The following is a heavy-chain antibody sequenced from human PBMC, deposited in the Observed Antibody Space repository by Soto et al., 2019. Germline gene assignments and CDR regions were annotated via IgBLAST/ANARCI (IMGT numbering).Heavy chain of an antibody. V-gene: IGHV4-34*01. D-gene: IGHD4-17*01. J-gene: IGHJ6*02. CDR1: GGSFSAYD. CDR3: ATGRRTMTTFRDYYYGLDV. CDR2: ITHSGST. Sequence: QVQLQQWGAGLLKPSETLSLTCGVFGGSFSAYDWSWIRQPPGKGLEWIGEITHSGSTNYSPSLKSRLTISVDTSKNQFSLKLSSVTAADTAVYYCATGRRTMTTFRDYYYGLDVWGQGTTVTVSS.